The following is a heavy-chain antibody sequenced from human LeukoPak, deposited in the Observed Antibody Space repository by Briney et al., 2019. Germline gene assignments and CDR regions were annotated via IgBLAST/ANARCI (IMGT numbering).Heavy chain of an antibody. CDR1: GGSFNRDY. Sequence: SETLSLTCAVYGGSFNRDYWNWIRQPPGKGLEWIGEINHSGSTNYNPSLKSRVTISVDTSKNQFSLKLSSVTAADTAVYYCARAFWSGSDYWGQGTLVTVSS. CDR2: INHSGST. D-gene: IGHD3-3*01. J-gene: IGHJ4*02. V-gene: IGHV4-34*01. CDR3: ARAFWSGSDY.